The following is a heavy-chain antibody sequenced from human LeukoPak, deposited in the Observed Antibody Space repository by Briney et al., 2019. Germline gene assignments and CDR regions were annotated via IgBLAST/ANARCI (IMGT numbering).Heavy chain of an antibody. CDR2: IVVGSGNT. J-gene: IGHJ3*02. D-gene: IGHD3-22*01. CDR3: AAGNYYDSSGYYPYAFDI. CDR1: GFIFSRSA. Sequence: SVKVSCKASGFIFSRSAVQWVRQARGQRLEWIGWIVVGSGNTNYAQKFQERVTMTRDMSTGTAYMELNSLRSEDTAVYYCAAGNYYDSSGYYPYAFDIWGQGTMVTVSS. V-gene: IGHV1-58*01.